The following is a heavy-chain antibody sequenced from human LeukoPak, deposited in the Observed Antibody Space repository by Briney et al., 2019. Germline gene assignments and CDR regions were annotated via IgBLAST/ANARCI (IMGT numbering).Heavy chain of an antibody. CDR1: GFTFSSYW. V-gene: IGHV3-7*01. CDR3: ARDSGGDSSSSTDY. Sequence: GGSLRLSCAASGFTFSSYWMSWVRQAPGKGLKWVANIKQDGSEKYYVDSVKGRFTISRDNAKNSLYLQMNSLRAEDTAVYYCARDSGGDSSSSTDYWGQGTLVTVSS. D-gene: IGHD6-6*01. CDR2: IKQDGSEK. J-gene: IGHJ4*02.